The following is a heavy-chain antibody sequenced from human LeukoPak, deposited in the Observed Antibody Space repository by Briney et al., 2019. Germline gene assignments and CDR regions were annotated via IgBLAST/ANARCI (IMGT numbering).Heavy chain of an antibody. CDR2: IIPIFGTA. V-gene: IGHV1-69*01. D-gene: IGHD3-9*01. CDR3: ARGIESYYDILTGSFDP. J-gene: IGHJ5*02. CDR1: VGTFSSYA. Sequence: SVKVSCKASVGTFSSYAISWVRQAPGQGLEWMGGIIPIFGTANYAQKFQGRVTITADESTSTAYMELSSLRSEDTAVYYCARGIESYYDILTGSFDPWGQGTLVTVSS.